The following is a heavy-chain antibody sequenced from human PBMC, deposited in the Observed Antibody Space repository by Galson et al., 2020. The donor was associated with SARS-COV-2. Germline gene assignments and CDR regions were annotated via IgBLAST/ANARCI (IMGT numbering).Heavy chain of an antibody. V-gene: IGHV3-23*01. CDR1: GFRFSNHA. J-gene: IGHJ4*02. CDR3: ARDHFSSGSSFDY. Sequence: GESLKISCAASGFRFSNHAMNWVRQAPGKGLEWVSTISGSGGRTYYAESLKGRFTISRDNSKGTLYLQMNSLRAEDTAIYYCARDHFSSGSSFDYWGQGTLVTVSS. D-gene: IGHD3-22*01. CDR2: ISGSGGRT.